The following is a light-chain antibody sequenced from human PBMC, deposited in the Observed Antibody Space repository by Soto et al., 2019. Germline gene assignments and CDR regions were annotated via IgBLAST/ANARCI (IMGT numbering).Light chain of an antibody. Sequence: ILMPQSPSTLPGSQAARATLSCGASRSEITELACYQQKPGQAPRLLICGASSRATDIQPSFTGSGAGTEFTLTINSLEPEDFAVYCCQQRSAGVTFGQGTRLEIK. CDR2: GAS. J-gene: IGKJ5*01. V-gene: IGKV3-15*01. CDR1: RSEITE. CDR3: QQRSAGVT.